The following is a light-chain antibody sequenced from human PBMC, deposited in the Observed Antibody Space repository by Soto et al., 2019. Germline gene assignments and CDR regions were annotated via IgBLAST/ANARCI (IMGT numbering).Light chain of an antibody. CDR2: SAS. V-gene: IGKV3-20*01. J-gene: IGKJ1*01. Sequence: IVLTQSPGSLSLSPGERATLSCRASQPIVATYLAWYQQKPGQAPRLLIYSASSRASGIPDRFSGGGSGTDFTLTITRLEPEDSAVYYCQLGGFGQGTKVEIQ. CDR1: QPIVATY. CDR3: QLGG.